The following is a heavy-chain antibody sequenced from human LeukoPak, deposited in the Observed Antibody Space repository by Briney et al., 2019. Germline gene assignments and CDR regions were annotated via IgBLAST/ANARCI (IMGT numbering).Heavy chain of an antibody. D-gene: IGHD3-22*01. Sequence: GRSLRLSCTASGFTFGDYAMSWVRQAPGKGLEWVGFIRSEAYGGTTEYAASVKGRFTISRDDSKSIAYLQMNSLKTEDTAVYYCTRDGRRLRAFDIWGQGTMVTVSS. CDR2: IRSEAYGGTT. J-gene: IGHJ3*02. V-gene: IGHV3-49*04. CDR3: TRDGRRLRAFDI. CDR1: GFTFGDYA.